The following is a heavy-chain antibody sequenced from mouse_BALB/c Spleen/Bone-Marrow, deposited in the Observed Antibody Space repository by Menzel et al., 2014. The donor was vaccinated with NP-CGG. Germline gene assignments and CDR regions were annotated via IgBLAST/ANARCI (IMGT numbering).Heavy chain of an antibody. J-gene: IGHJ4*01. CDR1: GYSITSGYY. Sequence: EVQRVESGPGLVKPSQSLSLTCSVTGYSITSGYYWNWIRQFPGNKLEWMGYISYDGSNNYNPSLKNRISITRDTSKDQFFLKLNSVTTEDTATYYCARDGWLLRGYYAMDYWGQGTSVTVSS. CDR2: ISYDGSN. V-gene: IGHV3-6*02. CDR3: ARDGWLLRGYYAMDY. D-gene: IGHD2-3*01.